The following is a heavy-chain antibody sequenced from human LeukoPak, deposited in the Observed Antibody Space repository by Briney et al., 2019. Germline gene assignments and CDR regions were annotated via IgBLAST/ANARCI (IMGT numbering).Heavy chain of an antibody. V-gene: IGHV3-21*01. CDR3: ARAMVAGTSRGYYFDY. CDR2: ISSSSSYI. Sequence: GGSLRLSCAASGFTFSSYSMNWVRQAPGKGLEWVSSISSSSSYIYYADSVKGRFTISRDNAKNSLYLQMNSLRAEDTAVYYCARAMVAGTSRGYYFDYWGHGTLVTVSS. CDR1: GFTFSSYS. J-gene: IGHJ4*01. D-gene: IGHD6-19*01.